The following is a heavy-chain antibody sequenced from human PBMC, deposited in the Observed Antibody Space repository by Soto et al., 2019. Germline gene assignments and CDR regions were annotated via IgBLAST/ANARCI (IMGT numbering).Heavy chain of an antibody. CDR2: IRSKAYGGTT. D-gene: IGHD3-10*01. V-gene: IGHV3-49*03. CDR3: TRSWFASDDY. CDR1: GFTFGDYG. J-gene: IGHJ4*02. Sequence: GGSLRLSCTTSGFTFGDYGMSWFRQAPGKGLEWVGFIRSKAYGGTTDYAASVKGRFTISRDDSKSIAYLQMNSLKTEDTAVYYCTRSWFASDDYWGQGTLVTVSS.